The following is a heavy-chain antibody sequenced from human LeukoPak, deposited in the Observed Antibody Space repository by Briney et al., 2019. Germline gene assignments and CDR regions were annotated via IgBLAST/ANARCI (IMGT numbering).Heavy chain of an antibody. CDR1: GFTFSSYA. D-gene: IGHD2-2*01. Sequence: GGSLGLSCAASGFTFSSYAMHWVRQAPGKGLEWVAVISYDGSNKYYADSVKGRFTISRDNSKNTLYLQMNSLRAEDTAVYYCARDLHCSSTSCYSALFDYWGQGTLVTVSS. CDR3: ARDLHCSSTSCYSALFDY. V-gene: IGHV3-30*01. J-gene: IGHJ4*02. CDR2: ISYDGSNK.